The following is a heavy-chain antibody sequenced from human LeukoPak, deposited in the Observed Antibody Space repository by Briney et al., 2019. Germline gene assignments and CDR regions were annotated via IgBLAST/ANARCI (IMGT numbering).Heavy chain of an antibody. D-gene: IGHD3-3*01. J-gene: IGHJ5*02. V-gene: IGHV1-8*01. Sequence: GASVKVSCKASGYTFTSYDINWVRQATGQGLEWMGWMNPNSGNTGYAQKFQGRVTMTRNTSISTAYMELSSLRSEDTAVYYCARGKLITIFGVVITSNWFDPWGQGTLVTVSS. CDR1: GYTFTSYD. CDR2: MNPNSGNT. CDR3: ARGKLITIFGVVITSNWFDP.